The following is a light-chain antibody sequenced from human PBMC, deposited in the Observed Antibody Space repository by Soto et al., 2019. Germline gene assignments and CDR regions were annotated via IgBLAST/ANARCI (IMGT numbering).Light chain of an antibody. CDR1: QNLLHSNGENH. CDR3: LPALAYPYT. Sequence: DIVMTKSPLSLTVTPVAPATISCRSSQNLLHSNGENHLVWYLQKPGQSPQLLIYLVSNRASEVPDRVSGSRLGTDYTLNNSILEADDVGVYHCLPALAYPYTFGHRTRQEIK. CDR2: LVS. V-gene: IGKV2-28*01. J-gene: IGKJ2*01.